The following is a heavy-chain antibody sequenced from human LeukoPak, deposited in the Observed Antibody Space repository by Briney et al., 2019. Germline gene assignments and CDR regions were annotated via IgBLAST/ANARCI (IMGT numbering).Heavy chain of an antibody. CDR3: ASHPTPGIAAAGTFNY. CDR1: GFTFSSYW. D-gene: IGHD6-13*01. Sequence: GGSLRLSCAASGFTFSSYWMNWVRQAPGKGLEWVANIKQDGSEKYYVDSVKGRFTISRDNAKNSLYLQMNSLRAEDTAVYYCASHPTPGIAAAGTFNYWGQGTLVTVS. V-gene: IGHV3-7*03. J-gene: IGHJ4*02. CDR2: IKQDGSEK.